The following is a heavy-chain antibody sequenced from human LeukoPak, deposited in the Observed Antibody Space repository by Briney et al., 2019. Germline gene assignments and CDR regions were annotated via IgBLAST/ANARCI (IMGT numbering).Heavy chain of an antibody. V-gene: IGHV3-20*04. CDR2: INWNGGST. CDR1: GFTFDDYG. CDR3: AKDVLLWPDAFDI. D-gene: IGHD3-10*01. J-gene: IGHJ3*02. Sequence: GGSLRLSCAASGFTFDDYGMSWVRQAPGKGLEWVSGINWNGGSTGYADSVKGRFTISRDNSKNTLYLQMNSLRAEDTAVYYCAKDVLLWPDAFDIWGQGTMVTVSS.